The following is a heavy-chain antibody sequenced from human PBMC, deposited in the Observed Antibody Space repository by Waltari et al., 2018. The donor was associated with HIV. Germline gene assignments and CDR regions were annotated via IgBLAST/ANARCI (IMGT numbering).Heavy chain of an antibody. D-gene: IGHD3-22*01. CDR1: GGTFTSYA. CDR3: ARKDYYDTTGYSYFDY. CDR2: IIPIFGTA. V-gene: IGHV1-69*01. Sequence: QVQLVQSGAEVKKTWSSVEVSCKASGGTFTSYAISWVTQAPGQGLEWMGGIIPIFGTANYAQKFQGRVTITADESTSTAYMELSSLRSEDTAVYYCARKDYYDTTGYSYFDYWGQEPWSPSPQ. J-gene: IGHJ4*01.